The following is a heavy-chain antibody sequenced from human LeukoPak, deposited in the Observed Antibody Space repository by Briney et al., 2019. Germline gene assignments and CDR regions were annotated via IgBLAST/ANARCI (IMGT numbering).Heavy chain of an antibody. CDR3: ARTAARRFDY. CDR2: INPTGGST. J-gene: IGHJ4*02. CDR1: GYTFPIYF. V-gene: IGHV1-46*01. D-gene: IGHD6-6*01. Sequence: ASVNVSCKASGYTFPIYFMHWVRQAPGQGFEWMGIINPTGGSTTYAQKFQGRVTMTRDTSTSTVYMELSSLRSDDTAVYYCARTAARRFDYWGQGTLVTVSS.